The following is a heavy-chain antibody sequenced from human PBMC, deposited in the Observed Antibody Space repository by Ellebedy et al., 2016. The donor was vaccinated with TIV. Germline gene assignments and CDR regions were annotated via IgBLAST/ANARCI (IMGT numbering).Heavy chain of an antibody. D-gene: IGHD2-2*01. Sequence: MPSETLSLTCTVSGGSIRNYYCTWIRQPPGRGLEWIGHMYYSGSSNYNPSLKSLVTMSIDTSKNQFSLKISSVTAADTAVYYCAASESADSDYWGPGTLVTVSS. CDR3: AASESADSDY. CDR2: MYYSGSS. J-gene: IGHJ4*02. V-gene: IGHV4-59*01. CDR1: GGSIRNYY.